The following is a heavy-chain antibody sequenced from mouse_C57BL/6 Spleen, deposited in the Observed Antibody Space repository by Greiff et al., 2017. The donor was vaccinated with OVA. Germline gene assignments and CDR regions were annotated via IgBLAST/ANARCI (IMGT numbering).Heavy chain of an antibody. CDR1: GYTFTDYY. V-gene: IGHV1-19*01. CDR3: ARGYGSRMDYAMDY. Sequence: EVQLQQSGPVLVKPGASVKMSCKASGYTFTDYYMNWVKQSHGKSLEWIGVINPYNGGTSYNQKFKGKATLTVDKSSSTAYMELNSLTSEDSAVYYCARGYGSRMDYAMDYWGQGTSVTVSS. D-gene: IGHD1-1*01. J-gene: IGHJ4*01. CDR2: INPYNGGT.